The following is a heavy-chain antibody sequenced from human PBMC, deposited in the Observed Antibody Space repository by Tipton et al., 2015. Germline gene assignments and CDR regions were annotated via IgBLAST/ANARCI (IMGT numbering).Heavy chain of an antibody. J-gene: IGHJ6*02. CDR1: GDSISSSSYF. V-gene: IGHV4-39*07. D-gene: IGHD1-26*01. CDR3: ARAPLVGATPSAPYYYYAMDV. CDR2: IYYSGSA. Sequence: TLSLTCTVSGDSISSSSYFWGWIRQPPGKGLEWIGSIYYSGSAYYNPSLKSRVTVLLDTSKTQFSLSLTSVTAADTAVYYCARAPLVGATPSAPYYYYAMDVWGQGTTVTVSS.